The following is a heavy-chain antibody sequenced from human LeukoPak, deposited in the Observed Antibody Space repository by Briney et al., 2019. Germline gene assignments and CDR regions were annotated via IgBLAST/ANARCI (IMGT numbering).Heavy chain of an antibody. Sequence: ASVKVSCKASGFTFTSSAVQWVRQARGQRLEWIGWIVVCSGNTNYTQKFQERVTITRDMSTSTAYMELSSLRSEDTAVYYCAADDLYSSSSGNYYYYYMDVWGKGTTVTVSS. CDR2: IVVCSGNT. D-gene: IGHD6-6*01. V-gene: IGHV1-58*01. CDR3: AADDLYSSSSGNYYYYYMDV. CDR1: GFTFTSSA. J-gene: IGHJ6*03.